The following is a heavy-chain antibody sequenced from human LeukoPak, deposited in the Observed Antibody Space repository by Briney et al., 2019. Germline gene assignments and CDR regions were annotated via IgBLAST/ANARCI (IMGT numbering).Heavy chain of an antibody. CDR1: GLTFSSYG. Sequence: GRSLRLSCVASGLTFSSYGMHWVRQAPGKGLEWVAVIWYGGSNKYYADSVKGRFTISRDNSKNTLYLQMNSLRAEDTAVYYCARERELLWFGEFNYYYYYYGTDVWGQGTTVTVSS. CDR3: ARERELLWFGEFNYYYYYYGTDV. V-gene: IGHV3-33*08. J-gene: IGHJ6*02. D-gene: IGHD3-10*01. CDR2: IWYGGSNK.